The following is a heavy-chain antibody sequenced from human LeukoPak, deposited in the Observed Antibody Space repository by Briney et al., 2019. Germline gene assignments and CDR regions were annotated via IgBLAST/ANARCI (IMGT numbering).Heavy chain of an antibody. CDR3: ARGSGGVGYYDFWSGYYTGQLDV. Sequence: ASVKVSCKASGYTFTSYAMNWVGQAPGQGLEWMGWINTNTGNPTYAQGFTGRFVFSLDTSVSTAYLQISSLKAEDTAVYYCARGSGGVGYYDFWSGYYTGQLDVWGQGTTVTVSS. CDR2: INTNTGNP. D-gene: IGHD3-3*01. CDR1: GYTFTSYA. V-gene: IGHV7-4-1*02. J-gene: IGHJ6*02.